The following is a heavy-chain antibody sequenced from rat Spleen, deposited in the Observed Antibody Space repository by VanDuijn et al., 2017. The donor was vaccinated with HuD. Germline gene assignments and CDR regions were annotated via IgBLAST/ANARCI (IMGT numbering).Heavy chain of an antibody. CDR1: GFTFSDYY. CDR2: ISYDGSST. J-gene: IGHJ4*01. Sequence: EVQLVESDGGLVQPGRSLKLSCAASGFTFSDYYMAWVRQAPTKGLEWVATISYDGSSTYYRDSVKGRFTISRDNAKSTLYLKMDSLRSEDTATYCCARHRGVELPGYGDVMDAWGQGASVTVSS. V-gene: IGHV5-29*01. CDR3: ARHRGVELPGYGDVMDA. D-gene: IGHD1-4*01.